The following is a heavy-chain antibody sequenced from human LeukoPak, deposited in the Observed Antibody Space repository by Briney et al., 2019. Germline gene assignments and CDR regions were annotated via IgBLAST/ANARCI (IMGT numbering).Heavy chain of an antibody. CDR2: IRNRGNT. V-gene: IGHV4-31*03. D-gene: IGHD5-12*01. CDR3: ARQYDYLFDP. Sequence: PSETLSLTCSVSGDSINSAGDFWGWTRQLPGKGLEWIGCIRNRGNTNYNPSLKSRITMSIDRSKDQFSLNVISVTAADTAVYYCARQYDYLFDPWGRGTLVTVSS. CDR1: GDSINSAGDF. J-gene: IGHJ5*02.